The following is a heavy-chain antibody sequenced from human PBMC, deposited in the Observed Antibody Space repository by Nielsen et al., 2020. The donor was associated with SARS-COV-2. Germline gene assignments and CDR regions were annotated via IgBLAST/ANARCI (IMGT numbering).Heavy chain of an antibody. J-gene: IGHJ4*02. D-gene: IGHD6-19*01. CDR3: ARGFSSGLFYYFDY. V-gene: IGHV3-13*04. CDR2: IGTAGDT. CDR1: GFTFSSYD. Sequence: GESLKISCAASGFTFSSYDMHWVRQATGKGLEWVSAIGTAGDTYYPGSVKGRFTISRENAENSLYLQMNSLRAGDTAVYYCARGFSSGLFYYFDYWGQGTLVTVSS.